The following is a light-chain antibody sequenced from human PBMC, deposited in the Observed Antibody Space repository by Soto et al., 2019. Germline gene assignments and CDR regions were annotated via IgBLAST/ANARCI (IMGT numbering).Light chain of an antibody. CDR3: QQRSNWPPYT. V-gene: IGKV3-11*01. CDR1: QSVSSY. CDR2: DAS. J-gene: IGKJ2*01. Sequence: EIVLTQSPATMSLSPGERATLSCRASQSVSSYLAWYQQKPGQAPRLLIYDASNRGTGIPARFSGSESGTDFTLTISRLEPQDFAVFYCQQRSNWPPYTFGQGTKLEIK.